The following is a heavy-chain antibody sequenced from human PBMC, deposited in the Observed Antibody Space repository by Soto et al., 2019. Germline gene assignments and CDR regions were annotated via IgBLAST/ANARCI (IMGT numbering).Heavy chain of an antibody. Sequence: EVQLVESGGGLVKPGGSLRLSCAASGFTFSSYSMNWVRQAPGMGLEWVSSISSTSSYIYYSDSVRGRFTISRDNAKNSLYLQLNSLRAEDTAVYYCARAPSYFDFWGQGTLVTVSS. CDR3: ARAPSYFDF. CDR1: GFTFSSYS. CDR2: ISSTSSYI. J-gene: IGHJ4*02. V-gene: IGHV3-21*02.